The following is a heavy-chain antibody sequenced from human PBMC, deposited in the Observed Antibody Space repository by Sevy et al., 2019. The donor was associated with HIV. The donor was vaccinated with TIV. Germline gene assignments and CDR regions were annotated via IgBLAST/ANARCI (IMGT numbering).Heavy chain of an antibody. J-gene: IGHJ4*02. Sequence: GGSLRLSCAASGFTFSSYDMHWVRQATGKGLEWVSAIGTAGDTYYPGSVKGRFTISRENAKNSLYLQMNSLRAGDTAVYYCARAGRITMVRGVIIRERYFDYWGQGTLVTVSS. CDR1: GFTFSSYD. V-gene: IGHV3-13*01. CDR2: IGTAGDT. CDR3: ARAGRITMVRGVIIRERYFDY. D-gene: IGHD3-10*01.